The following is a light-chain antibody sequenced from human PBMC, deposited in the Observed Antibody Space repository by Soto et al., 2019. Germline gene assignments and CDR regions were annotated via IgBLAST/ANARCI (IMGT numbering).Light chain of an antibody. J-gene: IGKJ1*01. CDR3: QKYNSAPWT. Sequence: EIQMTQSPSSLSASVGDRVTITCRASQGISTYLAWYQQKPGKVPYLLIYGASTLQSGVPSRFSGSGSGTDFSLTISSLQPEDVATYYCQKYNSAPWTFGQGTKVEIK. CDR1: QGISTY. V-gene: IGKV1-27*01. CDR2: GAS.